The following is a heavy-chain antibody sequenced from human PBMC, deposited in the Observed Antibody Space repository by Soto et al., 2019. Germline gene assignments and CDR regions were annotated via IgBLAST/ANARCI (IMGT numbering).Heavy chain of an antibody. CDR3: ARSPACGACYTDIDY. CDR1: GYTFSDYD. CDR2: MNPRSGNT. J-gene: IGHJ4*02. Sequence: ASVKVSCKASGYTFSDYDINWVRQASGQGLEWMGWMNPRSGNTGYAQKVQGRVTMTRSTSITTAYMELSSLTYEDTAFYYCARSPACGACYTDIDYWGQGTRVTVSS. D-gene: IGHD2-2*02. V-gene: IGHV1-8*01.